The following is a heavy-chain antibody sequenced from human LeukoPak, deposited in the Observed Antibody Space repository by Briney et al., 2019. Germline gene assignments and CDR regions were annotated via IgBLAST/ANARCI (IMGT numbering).Heavy chain of an antibody. CDR1: GFTFSSYS. CDR2: ISSSSSTI. J-gene: IGHJ4*02. Sequence: PGGSLRLSCAASGFTFSSYSMNWVRQAPGKGLEWVSYISSSSSTIYYADSVKGRFTISRDNSKNTLYLQMNSLRAEDTAVYYCAKDHRILRFLEGLSVLFDYWGQGTLVTVSS. V-gene: IGHV3-48*01. D-gene: IGHD3-3*01. CDR3: AKDHRILRFLEGLSVLFDY.